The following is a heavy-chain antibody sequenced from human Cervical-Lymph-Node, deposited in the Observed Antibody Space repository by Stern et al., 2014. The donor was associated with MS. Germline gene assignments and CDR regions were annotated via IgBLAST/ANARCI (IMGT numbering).Heavy chain of an antibody. V-gene: IGHV5-51*01. CDR2: IFPGVSDI. J-gene: IGHJ4*02. CDR1: GYTFTSYW. CDR3: ARQRYFDY. Sequence: VQLVESGPEVKRPGESLKISCQASGYTFTSYWIGWVRQMPGKGLEWIAIIFPGVSDIRYSPSFQGQVTISADKSSSTAYLQWNNLKASDTAIYYCARQRYFDYWGQGTLVTVSS.